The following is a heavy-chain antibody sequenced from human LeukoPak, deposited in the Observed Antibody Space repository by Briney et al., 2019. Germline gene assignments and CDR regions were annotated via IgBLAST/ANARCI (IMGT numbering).Heavy chain of an antibody. CDR3: AKRWDMTFYAFEI. CDR1: GFIFSRFG. D-gene: IGHD5-24*01. CDR2: IYNDGSKK. V-gene: IGHV3-33*03. Sequence: GRSLRLSCAASGFIFSRFGMHWVRRAPAKGQELVAVIYNDGSKKSYGDALKCRFTISRDNSKNIVYLKMNSLRVEDTALYYCAKRWDMTFYAFEIWGQGTMVTVSS. J-gene: IGHJ3*02.